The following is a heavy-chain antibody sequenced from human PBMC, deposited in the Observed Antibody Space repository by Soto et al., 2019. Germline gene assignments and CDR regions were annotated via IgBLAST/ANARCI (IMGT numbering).Heavy chain of an antibody. D-gene: IGHD4-17*01. CDR2: IIPIFGTA. CDR3: ASIRPGPHGDYKYWDAFDI. Sequence: QVQLVQSGAEVKKPGSSVKVSCKASGGTFSSYAISWVRQAPGQGLEWMGGIIPIFGTANYAQKFQGRVTITADESTSTAYMELSSLRSEDTAVYYCASIRPGPHGDYKYWDAFDIWGQGTMVTVSS. V-gene: IGHV1-69*01. CDR1: GGTFSSYA. J-gene: IGHJ3*02.